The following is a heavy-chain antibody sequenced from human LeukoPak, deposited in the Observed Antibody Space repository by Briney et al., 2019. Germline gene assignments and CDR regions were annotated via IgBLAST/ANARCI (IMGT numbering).Heavy chain of an antibody. CDR3: AREVVVPSTSDGFDI. J-gene: IGHJ3*02. V-gene: IGHV4-31*03. CDR1: GVSISRSDY. D-gene: IGHD2/OR15-2a*01. CDR2: IHYTGAT. Sequence: SQTLSLTCTVSGVSISRSDYWSWIRQAPGKGLEWVGYIHYTGATYYNPSLKSRLTLSLDTSKNQFSLKLSSVTAADTAVYWFAREVVVPSTSDGFDIWGQGTAVTVSS.